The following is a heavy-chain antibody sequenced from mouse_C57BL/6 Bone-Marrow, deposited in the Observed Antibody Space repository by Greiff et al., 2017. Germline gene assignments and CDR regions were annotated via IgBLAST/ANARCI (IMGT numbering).Heavy chain of an antibody. V-gene: IGHV2-5*01. D-gene: IGHD1-1*01. CDR3: AKSYYGSSYVYAMDY. J-gene: IGHJ4*01. Sequence: VQRVESGPGLVQPSQSLSITCTVSGFSLTSYGVHWVRQSPGKGLEWLGVIWRGGSTEYNAAFMSRLSITKDNSKSQVYFKMNSLQADDTAIYYCAKSYYGSSYVYAMDYWGQGTSVTVSS. CDR1: GFSLTSYG. CDR2: IWRGGST.